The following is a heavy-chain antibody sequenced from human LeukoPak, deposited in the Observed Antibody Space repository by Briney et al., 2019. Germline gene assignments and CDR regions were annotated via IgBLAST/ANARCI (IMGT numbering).Heavy chain of an antibody. Sequence: KSSETLSLTCAVYGGSFSGYYWTWIRQPPGKGLEWNGEINHSGGTNYSPSLKRRLTISIDTSKDQFSLRLRSVTDADTAVYYCARGIVLMHYATFDIWGPGTPVTVSS. J-gene: IGHJ4*02. CDR3: ARGIVLMHYATFDI. CDR2: INHSGGT. D-gene: IGHD2-8*01. V-gene: IGHV4-34*01. CDR1: GGSFSGYY.